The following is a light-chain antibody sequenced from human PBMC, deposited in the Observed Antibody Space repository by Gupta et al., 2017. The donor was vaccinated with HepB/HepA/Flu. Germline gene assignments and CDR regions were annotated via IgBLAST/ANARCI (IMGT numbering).Light chain of an antibody. J-gene: IGLJ2*01. CDR1: SLRNYY. Sequence: SSELTQDPPVSVALGQTVRITCQGDSLRNYYASWFQQKPGQAPKLVLYGNNIRPSGIPDRLSGSNAGNTASLTIAGTQAEDEADYYCTCRDSSGNVVFGGGTRLTV. CDR2: GNN. V-gene: IGLV3-19*01. CDR3: TCRDSSGNVV.